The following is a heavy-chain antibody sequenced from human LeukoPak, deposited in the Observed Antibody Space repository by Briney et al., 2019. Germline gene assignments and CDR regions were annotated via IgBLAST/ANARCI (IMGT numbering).Heavy chain of an antibody. D-gene: IGHD5-18*01. Sequence: SETLSLTCTVSGGSISSPYWSWIRQPPGKGLEWIAYLFDSVNTKDNPSLQRRLTLSADTSKNQFSLRLSSVTAADTAVYYCATIKRGSIFGYFDFWGQGSKVTVSS. J-gene: IGHJ4*02. CDR1: GGSISSPY. CDR2: LFDSVNT. V-gene: IGHV4-59*11. CDR3: ATIKRGSIFGYFDF.